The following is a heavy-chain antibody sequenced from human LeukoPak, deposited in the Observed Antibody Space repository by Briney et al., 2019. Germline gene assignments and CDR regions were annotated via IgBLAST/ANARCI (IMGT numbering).Heavy chain of an antibody. D-gene: IGHD5-18*01. Sequence: GGSLRLSCAASGFTFTNYAMTWVRQAPGKGLEWVSDISDNGDITYYADSVKGRFTISRDNSKNTLYLQMNSLRAEDTAVYYCAKGDTATYYFDYWGQGTLVTVSS. J-gene: IGHJ4*02. CDR2: ISDNGDIT. V-gene: IGHV3-23*01. CDR1: GFTFTNYA. CDR3: AKGDTATYYFDY.